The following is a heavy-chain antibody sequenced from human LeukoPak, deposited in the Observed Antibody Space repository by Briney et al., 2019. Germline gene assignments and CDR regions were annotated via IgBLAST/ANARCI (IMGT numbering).Heavy chain of an antibody. Sequence: PGGSLRLSCAASGFTFSSYRMSWVRQAPGKGLEWVAAISYDGDNKYYADSLKGRFTISRDNSKNTLYLQMNSLRAEDTAVYYCARGRNVVATSGYFDYWGQGTLVTVSS. D-gene: IGHD5-12*01. V-gene: IGHV3-30-3*01. CDR2: ISYDGDNK. CDR3: ARGRNVVATSGYFDY. J-gene: IGHJ4*02. CDR1: GFTFSSYR.